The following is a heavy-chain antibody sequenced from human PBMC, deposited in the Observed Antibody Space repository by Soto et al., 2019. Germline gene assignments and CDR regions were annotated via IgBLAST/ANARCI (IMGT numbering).Heavy chain of an antibody. D-gene: IGHD2-2*01. J-gene: IGHJ6*02. CDR1: GYSFTSYW. CDR2: IDPSDSYT. CDR3: ARIGDIVVVPAAWYYGMDV. Sequence: PGESLKISCXGSGYSFTSYWISWVRQMPGKGLEWMGRIDPSDSYTNYSPSFQGHVTISADKSISTAYLQWSSLKASNTAMYYCARIGDIVVVPAAWYYGMDVWGQGTTVTVSS. V-gene: IGHV5-10-1*01.